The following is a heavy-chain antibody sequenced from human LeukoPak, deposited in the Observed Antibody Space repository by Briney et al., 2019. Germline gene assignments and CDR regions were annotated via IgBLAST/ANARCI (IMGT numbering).Heavy chain of an antibody. V-gene: IGHV3-15*01. Sequence: GGSLRLSCAASGFTFCNAWMNWVRQAPGKGLEWVGRIKSKTDGGTTDYAAPVKGRFTISRDDSKNALYLQMNSLKTEDTAVYYCTTAHYDILTGYYVDWFDPWGQGTLVTVSS. D-gene: IGHD3-9*01. CDR3: TTAHYDILTGYYVDWFDP. CDR1: GFTFCNAW. J-gene: IGHJ5*02. CDR2: IKSKTDGGTT.